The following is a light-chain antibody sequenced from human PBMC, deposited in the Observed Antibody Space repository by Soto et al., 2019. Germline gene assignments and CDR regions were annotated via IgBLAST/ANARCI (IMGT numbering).Light chain of an antibody. J-gene: IGKJ1*01. CDR2: DAS. V-gene: IGKV3-15*01. Sequence: ETMMSQSPNTLSVSLGERVTXTCRXSQTXXXXLAWYPQKPGQAPRLLIYDASTRATGIPARFSDSGSGTDFTLTISGLQSEDFAVYYCQQYNNWPQTFGQGTKVDIK. CDR1: QTXXXX. CDR3: QQYNNWPQT.